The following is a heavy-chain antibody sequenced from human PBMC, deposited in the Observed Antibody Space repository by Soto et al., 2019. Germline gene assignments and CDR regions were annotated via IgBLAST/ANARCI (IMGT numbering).Heavy chain of an antibody. D-gene: IGHD3-10*01. V-gene: IGHV3-23*01. J-gene: IGHJ4*02. CDR2: FTGSGNT. CDR3: AREFASGSPNYDY. Sequence: QPGGSLRLSCAASGFTFSSYAMSWVRQAPEKGLEWVSTFTGSGNTYYADSVKGRFTISRDNSKNTLYLQMNSLRAEDTAVYYCAREFASGSPNYDYWGLGTLVTVSS. CDR1: GFTFSSYA.